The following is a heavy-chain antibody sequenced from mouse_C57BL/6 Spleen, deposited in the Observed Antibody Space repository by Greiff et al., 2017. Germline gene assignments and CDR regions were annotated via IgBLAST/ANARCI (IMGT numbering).Heavy chain of an antibody. CDR3: ARERRGITPYFDY. D-gene: IGHD1-1*01. J-gene: IGHJ2*01. V-gene: IGHV3-6*01. CDR1: GYSITSGYY. Sequence: EVQLKQSGPGLVKPSQSLSLTCSVTGYSITSGYYWNWIRQFPGNKLEWMGYISYDGSNNYNPSLKNRISITRDTSKNQFFLKLNSVTTEDTATYYCARERRGITPYFDYWGQGTTLTVSS. CDR2: ISYDGSN.